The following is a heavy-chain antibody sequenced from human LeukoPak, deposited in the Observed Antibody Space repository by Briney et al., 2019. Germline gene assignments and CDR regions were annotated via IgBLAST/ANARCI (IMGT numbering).Heavy chain of an antibody. Sequence: GGSLRLSCAASGFTFSSYWMHWVRQAPGKGLVWVSHINTDGSSTSYADSVKGRFTISRDNAKNTLYLQMNSLRAEDTAVYYCARFYCSSTSCLEDYWGQGTLVTVSS. J-gene: IGHJ4*02. CDR2: INTDGSST. V-gene: IGHV3-74*01. CDR3: ARFYCSSTSCLEDY. D-gene: IGHD2-2*01. CDR1: GFTFSSYW.